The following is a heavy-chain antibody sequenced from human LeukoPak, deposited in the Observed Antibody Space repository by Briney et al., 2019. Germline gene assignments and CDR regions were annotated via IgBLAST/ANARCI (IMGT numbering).Heavy chain of an antibody. CDR2: IYPTGTT. CDR3: AREIQELTGSPGDY. CDR1: GGSISGGNYY. D-gene: IGHD3-9*01. Sequence: SETLSLTCTVSGGSISGGNYYWSWIRQPPGKGLEWVGHIYPTGTTYYNPALKSRLTISLDTSKNQFSLRLSSVTAADTAMYYCAREIQELTGSPGDYWGRGTLVTVSS. J-gene: IGHJ4*02. V-gene: IGHV4-30-4*01.